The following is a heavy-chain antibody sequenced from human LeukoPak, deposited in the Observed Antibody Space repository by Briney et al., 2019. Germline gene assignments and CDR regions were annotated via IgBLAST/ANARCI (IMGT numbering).Heavy chain of an antibody. CDR3: ARHLDGVAGVYFDY. CDR2: IYYSGST. Sequence: SETLSLTCTVSGGSISSSSYYRGWIRQPPGKGPEWIGSIYYSGSTYYNPSLKSRVTISVDTSKNQFSLKLSSVTAADTAVYYCARHLDGVAGVYFDYWGQGTLVTVSS. CDR1: GGSISSSSYY. V-gene: IGHV4-39*01. D-gene: IGHD6-19*01. J-gene: IGHJ4*02.